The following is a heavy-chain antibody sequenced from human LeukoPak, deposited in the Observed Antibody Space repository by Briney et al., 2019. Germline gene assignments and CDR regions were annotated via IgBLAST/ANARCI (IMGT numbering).Heavy chain of an antibody. J-gene: IGHJ4*02. D-gene: IGHD1-26*01. CDR1: GFHFSDYS. V-gene: IGHV3-48*04. Sequence: GMSVRVYCEVAGFHFSDYSMNWVRQAPGMGLEWISYFDDRNGAASTSYADSVKGRFIISRDAAKNSLFLQMNSLTAEDTAVYYCARDDKWGFDYWGQGTLVTVSS. CDR3: ARDDKWGFDY. CDR2: FDDRNGAAST.